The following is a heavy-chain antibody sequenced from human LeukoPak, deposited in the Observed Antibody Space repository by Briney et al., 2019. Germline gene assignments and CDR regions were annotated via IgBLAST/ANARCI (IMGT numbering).Heavy chain of an antibody. Sequence: PSETLSLTCTVSGGSISSYYWSWMRQPPGKGLEWIGYIYYSGSTNYNPSLKSRVTISVDTSKNQFSLKLSSVTAADTAVYYRARGTLGYCSSTSCYRNWFDPWGQGTLVTVSS. CDR3: ARGTLGYCSSTSCYRNWFDP. CDR1: GGSISSYY. J-gene: IGHJ5*02. V-gene: IGHV4-59*01. CDR2: IYYSGST. D-gene: IGHD2-2*01.